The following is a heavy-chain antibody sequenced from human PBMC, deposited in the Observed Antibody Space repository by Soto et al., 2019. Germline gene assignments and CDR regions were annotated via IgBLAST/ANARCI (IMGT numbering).Heavy chain of an antibody. V-gene: IGHV1-8*01. J-gene: IGHJ6*02. CDR3: ARAGGKYDFWSGYFVGPNISGMDV. Sequence: ASVKVSCKASGYTFTSYDINWVRQATGQGLEWMGWMNPNSGNTGYAQKFQGRVTMTRNTSISTAYMELSSLRSEDTAVYYCARAGGKYDFWSGYFVGPNISGMDVWGQGTTVNVSS. D-gene: IGHD3-3*01. CDR1: GYTFTSYD. CDR2: MNPNSGNT.